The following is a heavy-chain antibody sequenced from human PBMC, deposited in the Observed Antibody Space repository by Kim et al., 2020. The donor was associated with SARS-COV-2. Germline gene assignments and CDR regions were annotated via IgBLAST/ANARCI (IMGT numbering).Heavy chain of an antibody. D-gene: IGHD6-13*01. Sequence: GGSLRLSCAASGFTFNKYIMNWVRQAPGKGLEWVSSISSSSSYIYYADSVKGRFTISRDNAKNSLYLQMNSLRAEDTAVYYCARAGTYHSSRTFDYWGRGTLVTVSS. J-gene: IGHJ4*02. CDR1: GFTFNKYI. V-gene: IGHV3-21*01. CDR3: ARAGTYHSSRTFDY. CDR2: ISSSSSYI.